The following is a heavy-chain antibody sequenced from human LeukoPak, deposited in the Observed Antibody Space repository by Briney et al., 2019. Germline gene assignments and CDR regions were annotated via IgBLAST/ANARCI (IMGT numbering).Heavy chain of an antibody. V-gene: IGHV4-59*01. Sequence: SETLSLTCTVSGGSISNYYWSWIRQPPGKGLEWIGYIYYSGITHYYPSLKSRVTISLDTSKNQFSLKLSSVTAADTAVYYCAGRYSYGSSNWFDPWGQGTLVTVSS. D-gene: IGHD3-10*01. CDR1: GGSISNYY. CDR2: IYYSGIT. J-gene: IGHJ5*02. CDR3: AGRYSYGSSNWFDP.